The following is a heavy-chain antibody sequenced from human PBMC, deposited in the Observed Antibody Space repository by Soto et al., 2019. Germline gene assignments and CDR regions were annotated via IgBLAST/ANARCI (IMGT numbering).Heavy chain of an antibody. CDR1: GFSLTTTTVG. CDR2: IYWDDDE. CDR3: AHSTYSSSSVESYYFDY. J-gene: IGHJ4*02. V-gene: IGHV2-5*02. D-gene: IGHD6-6*01. Sequence: SGPTLVNPKQTLTLTCTFSGFSLTTTTVGVAWLRQPPGKALEWLALIYWDDDERYSPSLRSRLTVTKDTSRNQVVLTMTNMDPVDTATYYCAHSTYSSSSVESYYFDYWGQGTLVTVSS.